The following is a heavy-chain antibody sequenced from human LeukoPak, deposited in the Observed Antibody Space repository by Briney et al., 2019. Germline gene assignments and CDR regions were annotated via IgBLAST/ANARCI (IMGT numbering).Heavy chain of an antibody. V-gene: IGHV3-23*01. CDR3: AKIQDIVVVVAAPFDP. D-gene: IGHD2-15*01. Sequence: GSLRLSCAASGFTFSSYAMSWVRQAPGKGLEWVSAISGSGGSTYYADSVKGRFTISRDNSKNTLYLQMNSLRAEDTAVYYCAKIQDIVVVVAAPFDPWGQGTLVTVSS. CDR1: GFTFSSYA. J-gene: IGHJ5*02. CDR2: ISGSGGST.